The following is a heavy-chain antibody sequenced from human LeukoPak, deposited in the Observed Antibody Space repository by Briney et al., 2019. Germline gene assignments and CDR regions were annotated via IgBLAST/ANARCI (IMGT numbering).Heavy chain of an antibody. CDR1: GGSISNYY. V-gene: IGHV4-59*01. Sequence: SETLSLTCTVSGGSISNYYWSWIRPPPGKGLEWIGYIYYSGSANYNPSLKSRVTISVATSKIQFSLKLTSVTAADTAVYYCARYSGPSNWFDPWGQGTRVSVSS. CDR3: ARYSGPSNWFDP. D-gene: IGHD1-26*01. CDR2: IYYSGSA. J-gene: IGHJ5*02.